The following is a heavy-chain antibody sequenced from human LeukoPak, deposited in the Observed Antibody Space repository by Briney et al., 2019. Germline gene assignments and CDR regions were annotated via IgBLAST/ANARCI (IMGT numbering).Heavy chain of an antibody. Sequence: GGSLRLSCAASGFTFSSYGMHWVRQAPGKGLEWVAVISYDGSNKYYADSVKGRFTISRDNSKNTLYLQMNSLRAEDTAVYYCAKSRGLGPLPDSSCYYLGYWGQGTLVTVSS. CDR1: GFTFSSYG. J-gene: IGHJ4*02. V-gene: IGHV3-30*18. CDR2: ISYDGSNK. D-gene: IGHD3-22*01. CDR3: AKSRGLGPLPDSSCYYLGY.